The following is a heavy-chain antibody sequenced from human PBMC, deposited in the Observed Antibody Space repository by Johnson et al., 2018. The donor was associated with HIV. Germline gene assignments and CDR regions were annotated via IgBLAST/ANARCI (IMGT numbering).Heavy chain of an antibody. V-gene: IGHV3-30*19. D-gene: IGHD1-26*01. CDR2: ISYDGSNK. CDR3: ARQGSATGAFDI. CDR1: GFTFSSYG. Sequence: QVQLVESGGGLVQPGGSLRLSCAASGFTFSSYGMHWVRQAPGKGLEWVAVISYDGSNKYYADSVKGRFTISRENAKNSLYLLMNSLRAGDTAVYYCARQGSATGAFDIWGQGTMVTVSS. J-gene: IGHJ3*02.